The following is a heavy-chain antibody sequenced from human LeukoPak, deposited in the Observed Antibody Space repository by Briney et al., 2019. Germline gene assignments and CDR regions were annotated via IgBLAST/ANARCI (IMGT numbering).Heavy chain of an antibody. Sequence: SGGSLRLSCAASGFTFDDYGMSWVRQAPGKGLEWVSAISGSGGSTYYADSVKGRFTISRDNSKNTLYLQMNSLRAEDTAVYFCAKVGATAGTLRIEYFQHWGQGTLVTVSS. CDR3: AKVGATAGTLRIEYFQH. V-gene: IGHV3-23*01. CDR2: ISGSGGST. CDR1: GFTFDDYG. D-gene: IGHD6-13*01. J-gene: IGHJ1*01.